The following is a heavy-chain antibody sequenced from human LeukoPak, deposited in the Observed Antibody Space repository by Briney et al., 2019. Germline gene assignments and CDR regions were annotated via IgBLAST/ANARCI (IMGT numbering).Heavy chain of an antibody. CDR2: IRYDGSNK. J-gene: IGHJ3*02. Sequence: TGGSLRLSCAASGFTFSSYGMHWVRQAPGKGLEWVAFIRYDGSNKYYADSVKGRFTISRDNSKNTLYLQMNSLRAEDTAVYYCASLPVVVVPAAIRRALDIWGQGTMVTVSS. CDR1: GFTFSSYG. CDR3: ASLPVVVVPAAIRRALDI. V-gene: IGHV3-30*02. D-gene: IGHD2-2*01.